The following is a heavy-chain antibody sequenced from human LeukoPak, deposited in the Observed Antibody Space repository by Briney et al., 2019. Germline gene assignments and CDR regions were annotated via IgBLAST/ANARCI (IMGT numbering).Heavy chain of an antibody. Sequence: ASVTLSFTASGYTFTVYYMHWVRQAPGQGLEWMGWINPNSGVTNYAQKFQGRVTMTRDTSISTAYMELSRLRSDDTAVYYCASTSSSGDWFDPWGQGTLVTVSS. V-gene: IGHV1-2*02. D-gene: IGHD2-2*01. J-gene: IGHJ5*02. CDR2: INPNSGVT. CDR1: GYTFTVYY. CDR3: ASTSSSGDWFDP.